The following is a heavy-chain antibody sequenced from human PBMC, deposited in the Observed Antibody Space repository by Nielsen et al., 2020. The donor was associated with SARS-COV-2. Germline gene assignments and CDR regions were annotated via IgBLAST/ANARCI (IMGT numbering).Heavy chain of an antibody. CDR1: GGSISRYY. V-gene: IGHV4-59*01. Sequence: SETLSLTCTVSGGSISRYYWSWIRQPPGKGLEWIAYIYYSGATNYNPYLKSRVTISADTSKNQFSLKLRSVTAADTAVYCCAREYSSSPGTFDIWGQGTMVTVSS. CDR3: AREYSSSPGTFDI. CDR2: IYYSGAT. D-gene: IGHD6-6*01. J-gene: IGHJ3*02.